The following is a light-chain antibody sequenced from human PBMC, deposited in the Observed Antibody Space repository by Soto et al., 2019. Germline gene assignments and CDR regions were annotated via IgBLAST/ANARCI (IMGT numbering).Light chain of an antibody. V-gene: IGLV2-14*01. CDR2: EVS. J-gene: IGLJ2*01. CDR1: SSDVGGYNY. CDR3: SSYTSSSTLV. Sequence: HSVLTQPASVSGSPGQSITISCTGTSSDVGGYNYVSWYQQHPGKAPKLMIYEVSNRPSGVSNRFSGFKSGNTASLTISGLQAEDEADYYCSSYTSSSTLVFGGGTKLTVL.